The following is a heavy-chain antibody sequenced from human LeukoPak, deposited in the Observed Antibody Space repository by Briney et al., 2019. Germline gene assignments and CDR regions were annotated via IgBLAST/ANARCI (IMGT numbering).Heavy chain of an antibody. V-gene: IGHV1-18*01. Sequence: ASVKVSCKASGYTFSSHGISWVRQAPGQGLEWMGWISVYNVNTNYAQKLQGRVTMTTDTSTSTAYMELRSLRSDDTAVYYCARDRDGYNGGDYWGQGTLVTVSS. J-gene: IGHJ4*02. D-gene: IGHD5-24*01. CDR3: ARDRDGYNGGDY. CDR2: ISVYNVNT. CDR1: GYTFSSHG.